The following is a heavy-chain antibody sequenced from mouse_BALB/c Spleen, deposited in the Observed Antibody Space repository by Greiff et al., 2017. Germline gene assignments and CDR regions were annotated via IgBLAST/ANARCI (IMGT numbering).Heavy chain of an antibody. CDR2: IDPSDSET. CDR1: GYSFTSYW. CDR3: ARKRYGGYFDV. D-gene: IGHD2-14*01. V-gene: IGHV1S126*01. J-gene: IGHJ1*01. Sequence: QVQLQQSGPQLVRPGASVKISCKASGYSFTSYWMHWVKQRPGQGLEWIGMIDPSDSETRLNQKFKDKATLTVDKSSSTAYMQLSSPTSEDSAVYDCARKRYGGYFDVWGAGTTVTVSS.